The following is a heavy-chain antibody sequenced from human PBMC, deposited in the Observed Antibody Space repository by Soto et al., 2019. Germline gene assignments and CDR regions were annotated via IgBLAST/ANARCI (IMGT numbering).Heavy chain of an antibody. Sequence: GGSLRLSCEVSGFTFSSYGMSWVRQAPDKGLEWVSTIGISADTYYADSVKGRFTISRDNSKNTLFLQMNSLRAEDTALYFCAKEGTTDGTHYYGMVVWGQGTTGNGSS. CDR3: AKEGTTDGTHYYGMVV. CDR1: GFTFSSYG. V-gene: IGHV3-23*01. CDR2: IGISADT. J-gene: IGHJ6*02. D-gene: IGHD6-13*01.